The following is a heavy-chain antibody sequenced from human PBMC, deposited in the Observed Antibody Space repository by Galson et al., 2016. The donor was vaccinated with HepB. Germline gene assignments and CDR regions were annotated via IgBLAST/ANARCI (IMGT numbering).Heavy chain of an antibody. CDR3: TTWDWGLDC. Sequence: VSGLSVSDAWMTWVRQAPGKGLEWVGNIRNKRDGGTADYGAPVKGRFTISRDDSKNTLYLQMSILKTDHTAVYFCTTWDWGLDCWGQGTLVTVSS. V-gene: IGHV3-15*05. CDR1: GLSVSDAW. D-gene: IGHD3/OR15-3a*01. J-gene: IGHJ4*02. CDR2: IRNKRDGGTA.